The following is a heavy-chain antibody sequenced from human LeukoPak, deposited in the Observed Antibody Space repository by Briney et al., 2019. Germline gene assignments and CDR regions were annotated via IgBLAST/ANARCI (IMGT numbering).Heavy chain of an antibody. CDR1: GGTFSSYA. J-gene: IGHJ4*02. CDR3: ATTSGYSYGYSDY. D-gene: IGHD5-18*01. V-gene: IGHV1-69*05. Sequence: GSSVRVSCKASGGTFSSYAISWVRQAPGQGLEWMGGIIPIFGTANYAQKFQGRVTTTTDESTSTSYMELSSLRSEDTAVYYCATTSGYSYGYSDYWGQGTLVTVSS. CDR2: IIPIFGTA.